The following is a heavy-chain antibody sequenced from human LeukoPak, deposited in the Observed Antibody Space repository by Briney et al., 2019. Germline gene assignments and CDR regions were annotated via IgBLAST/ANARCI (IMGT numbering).Heavy chain of an antibody. V-gene: IGHV3-15*01. CDR1: GFTFSNAR. Sequence: GSLRLSCAASGFTFSNARMNWVRQAPGKGLEWVGRIKTKTDDGATDYSAPVKGRFTISRDDSKTTLYLQMNGLKTEDTAIYYCTTYVGATAYWGQGTLVTVSS. CDR3: TTYVGATAY. CDR2: IKTKTDDGAT. J-gene: IGHJ4*02. D-gene: IGHD1-26*01.